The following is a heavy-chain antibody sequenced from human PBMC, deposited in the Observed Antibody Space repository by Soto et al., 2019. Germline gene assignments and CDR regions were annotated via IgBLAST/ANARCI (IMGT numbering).Heavy chain of an antibody. CDR1: ADSISNYY. D-gene: IGHD6-13*01. J-gene: IGHJ3*02. Sequence: QVQLQESGPGLVKPSETLSLTCTVSADSISNYYWSWIRQPPGKGLEWIGYIYYSGSTHYNPSLTSRVTISVDTSKNQFSLKLSSVTAADTAVYYCARHLWVGSSWYLGALGIWGQGTMVTVSS. CDR2: IYYSGST. CDR3: ARHLWVGSSWYLGALGI. V-gene: IGHV4-59*08.